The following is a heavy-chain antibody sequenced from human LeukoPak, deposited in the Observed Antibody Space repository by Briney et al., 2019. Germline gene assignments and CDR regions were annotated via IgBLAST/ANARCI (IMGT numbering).Heavy chain of an antibody. J-gene: IGHJ5*02. CDR1: GGSISSYY. CDR3: ARTRIRGEGWFDP. V-gene: IGHV4-59*12. D-gene: IGHD3-10*01. Sequence: SETLSLTCTVSGGSISSYYWSRIRQPPGKGLEWIGYIYYSGSTNYNPSLKSRVTMSVDTSKNQFSLKLSSVTAVDTAVYYCARTRIRGEGWFDPWGQGTLVTVSS. CDR2: IYYSGST.